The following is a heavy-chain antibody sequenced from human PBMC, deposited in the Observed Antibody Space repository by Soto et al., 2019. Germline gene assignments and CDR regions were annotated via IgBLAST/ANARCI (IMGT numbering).Heavy chain of an antibody. D-gene: IGHD5-18*01. V-gene: IGHV1-8*02. CDR1: RGTFSSYT. Sequence: ASVPVSSKASRGTFSSYTISWVRQAPGQGLEWMGRIIPILGNTGYAQKFQGRVTMTRNTSISTAYMELSSLRSEDTAVYYCARDYSRHGPFDYWGKGTLVTVSS. J-gene: IGHJ4*02. CDR3: ARDYSRHGPFDY. CDR2: IIPILGNT.